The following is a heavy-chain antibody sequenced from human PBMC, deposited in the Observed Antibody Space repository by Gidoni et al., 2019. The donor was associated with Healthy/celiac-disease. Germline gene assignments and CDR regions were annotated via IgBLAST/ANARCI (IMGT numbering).Heavy chain of an antibody. V-gene: IGHV4-59*01. CDR3: ARNYYDFWSGYLYYFDY. CDR2: IYYSGST. J-gene: IGHJ4*02. CDR1: GGSIRSYY. Sequence: QVQLQESGPGLVKPSETLSLTCTVSGGSIRSYYWSWIRQPPGKGLEWIGYIYYSGSTNYNPSLKSRVTISVDTSKNQFSLKLSSVTAADTAVYYCARNYYDFWSGYLYYFDYWGQGTLVTVSS. D-gene: IGHD3-3*01.